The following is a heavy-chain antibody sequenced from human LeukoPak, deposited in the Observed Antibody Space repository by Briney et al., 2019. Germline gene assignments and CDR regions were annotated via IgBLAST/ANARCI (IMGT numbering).Heavy chain of an antibody. CDR2: ISYDGSNK. CDR3: ARGGEATIYYFDY. J-gene: IGHJ4*02. V-gene: IGHV3-30*03. Sequence: GGSLRLSCAASGFTFSSYGMHWVRQAPGKGLEWVAVISYDGSNKYYADSVKGRFTISRDNSKNTLYLQMNSLRAEDTAVYYCARGGEATIYYFDYWGQGTLVTVSS. CDR1: GFTFSSYG. D-gene: IGHD5-24*01.